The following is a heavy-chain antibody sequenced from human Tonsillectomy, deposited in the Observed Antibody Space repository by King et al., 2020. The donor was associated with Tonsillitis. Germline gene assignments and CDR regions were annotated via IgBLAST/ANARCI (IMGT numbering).Heavy chain of an antibody. V-gene: IGHV4-38-2*02. D-gene: IGHD3-10*01. CDR3: PGVGPQPGFYDSGFQH. J-gene: IGHJ1*01. CDR1: GSSISSGYY. CDR2: IYHSGSIYHSGST. Sequence: VQLQESGPGLVKPSETLSLTCTVSGSSISSGYYWGWIRQPPGKGLEWIGSIYHSGSIYHSGSTYYNPSLKSRVTISVDTSKNQFSLNLSSVTAADTAVYYRPGVGPQPGFYDSGFQHGGQGTLVTVSS.